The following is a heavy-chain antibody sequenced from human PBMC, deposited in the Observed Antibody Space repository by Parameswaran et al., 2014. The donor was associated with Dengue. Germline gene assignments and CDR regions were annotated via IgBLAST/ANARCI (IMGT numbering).Heavy chain of an antibody. J-gene: IGHJ6*03. Sequence: WIRQSPGKGLDWIGYIYYTGSTNYNPSLKSRVTISVDTSKNQFSLKLSSVTAADTAVYYCARLYYYYMDVWGKGTTVTVSS. V-gene: IGHV4-59*01. CDR2: IYYTGST. CDR3: ARLYYYYMDV. D-gene: IGHD2-8*01.